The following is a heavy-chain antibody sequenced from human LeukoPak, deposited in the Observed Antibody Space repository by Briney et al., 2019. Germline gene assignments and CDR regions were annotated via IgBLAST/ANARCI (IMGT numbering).Heavy chain of an antibody. D-gene: IGHD3-10*02. CDR1: GYSFINYY. Sequence: ASVKVSCKASGYSFINYYIHWVRQAPGQGLEWMGIINPSGGSTSFAQKFQGRVTMTRDMSTSTIYMELNSLRAEDTAVYYCAELGITMIGGVWGKGTTVTISS. J-gene: IGHJ6*04. CDR3: AELGITMIGGV. V-gene: IGHV1-46*01. CDR2: INPSGGST.